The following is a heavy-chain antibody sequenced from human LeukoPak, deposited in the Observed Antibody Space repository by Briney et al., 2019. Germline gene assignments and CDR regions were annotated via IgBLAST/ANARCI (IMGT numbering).Heavy chain of an antibody. Sequence: GGSLRLSCAASGFTFSSYAMSWVRQAPGKGLEWVSAISGSGGSTYYADSVKGRFTISRDNSKNTLYLQMDSLRAEDTAVYYCARRPTGTKDYWGQGTLVTVSS. V-gene: IGHV3-23*01. CDR1: GFTFSSYA. CDR2: ISGSGGST. D-gene: IGHD1-7*01. J-gene: IGHJ4*02. CDR3: ARRPTGTKDY.